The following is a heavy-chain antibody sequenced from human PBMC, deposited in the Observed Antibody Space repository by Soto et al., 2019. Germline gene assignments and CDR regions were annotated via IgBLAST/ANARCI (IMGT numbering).Heavy chain of an antibody. CDR1: VGSFSGYY. CDR2: INHSGST. J-gene: IGHJ4*02. Sequence: KPSETLSLTCAVYVGSFSGYYWSWIRQPPGKGLEWIGEINHSGSTNYNPSLKSRVTISVDTSKNQFSLKLSSVTAADTAVYYCAREVASGNPGPVDSRPLDYWGRGTLVTVSS. CDR3: AREVASGNPGPVDSRPLDY. V-gene: IGHV4-34*01. D-gene: IGHD2-15*01.